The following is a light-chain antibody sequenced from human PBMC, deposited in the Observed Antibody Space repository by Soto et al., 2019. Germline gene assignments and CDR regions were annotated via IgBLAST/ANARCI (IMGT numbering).Light chain of an antibody. CDR2: GAS. J-gene: IGKJ2*01. CDR1: QSVSSSY. V-gene: IGKV3-20*01. Sequence: EIVLTQSPGTLSLSPGERATLTCRASQSVSSSYLAWYQQKPGQAPRLLIYGASSRATGIPDRFSGSGSGTGFTLTISRLEPEDLAVYYCQQYGSSPPRYTFGQGTKLEIK. CDR3: QQYGSSPPRYT.